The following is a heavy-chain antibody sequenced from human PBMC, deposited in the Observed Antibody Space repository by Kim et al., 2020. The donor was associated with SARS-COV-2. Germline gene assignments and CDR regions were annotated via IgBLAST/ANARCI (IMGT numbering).Heavy chain of an antibody. D-gene: IGHD2-21*02. V-gene: IGHV4-34*01. CDR1: GGSFSGYY. J-gene: IGHJ4*02. Sequence: SETLSLTCAVYGGSFSGYYWSWIRQPPGKELEWSGEIKHSGSTNYNPSLKSRVTISVDTSKNQFSLKLSSVTAADTAVYYCARAPCGGDCYLDYRGQGTLIAVSS. CDR3: ARAPCGGDCYLDY. CDR2: IKHSGST.